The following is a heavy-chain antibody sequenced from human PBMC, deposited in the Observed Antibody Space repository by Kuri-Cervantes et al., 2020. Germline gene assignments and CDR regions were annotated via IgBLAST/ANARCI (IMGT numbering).Heavy chain of an antibody. D-gene: IGHD4-17*01. Sequence: SVKVSCKASGGTFSSYAISWVRQAPGQGLEWMGGIIPIFGTANYAQKFQGRVTITADKSTSTAYMELSSLRSEDTAVYYCARGAYGDHRGNFDYWGQGTLVTVSS. CDR2: IIPIFGTA. CDR1: GGTFSSYA. J-gene: IGHJ4*02. V-gene: IGHV1-69*06. CDR3: ARGAYGDHRGNFDY.